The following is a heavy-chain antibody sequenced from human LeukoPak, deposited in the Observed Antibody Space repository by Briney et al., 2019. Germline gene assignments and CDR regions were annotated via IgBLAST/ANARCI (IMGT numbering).Heavy chain of an antibody. Sequence: SVRVSCRASGGTFSSYAISWVRQAPGQGLEWMGRIIPIFGTANYAQKFQGRVTITTDESTSTAYMELSSLRSEDTAVYYCASTYYYDSSGYYYFDYWGQGTLVTVSS. J-gene: IGHJ4*02. D-gene: IGHD3-22*01. CDR3: ASTYYYDSSGYYYFDY. CDR1: GGTFSSYA. CDR2: IIPIFGTA. V-gene: IGHV1-69*05.